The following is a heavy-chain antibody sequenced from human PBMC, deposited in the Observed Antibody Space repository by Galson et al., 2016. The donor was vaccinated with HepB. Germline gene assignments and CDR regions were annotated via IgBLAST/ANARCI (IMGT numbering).Heavy chain of an antibody. CDR3: ARDPRKIRYQLLEIYYYYYAMDV. J-gene: IGHJ6*02. CDR2: ISAYNGNT. V-gene: IGHV1-18*01. CDR1: GYTFTTYG. D-gene: IGHD2-2*01. Sequence: SCKASGYTFTTYGISWVRQAPGQGLEWMGWISAYNGNTNYAQKLQGRVTMTTDTSTSTAYMELRSLRSDDTAEYYCARDPRKIRYQLLEIYYYYYAMDVWGQGTSVTVSS.